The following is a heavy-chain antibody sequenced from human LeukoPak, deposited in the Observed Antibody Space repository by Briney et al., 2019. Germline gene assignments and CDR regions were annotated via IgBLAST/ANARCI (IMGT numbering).Heavy chain of an antibody. CDR2: IDGDGAGN. J-gene: IGHJ4*02. CDR3: VCSPGGHSYYFDF. CDR1: GLPFSRHW. D-gene: IGHD2-8*02. Sequence: GGSLRLSCAVSGLPFSRHWMTWVRQAPGKGLQWVANIDGDGAGNHYVDSVRGRFTISRDNARNSLYLEMNTLRVEDTAVYYCVCSPGGHSYYFDFWGQGTLVTVSS. V-gene: IGHV3-7*05.